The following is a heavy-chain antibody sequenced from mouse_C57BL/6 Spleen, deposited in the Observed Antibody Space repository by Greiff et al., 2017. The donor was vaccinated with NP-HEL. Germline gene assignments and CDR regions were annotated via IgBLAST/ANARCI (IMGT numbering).Heavy chain of an antibody. V-gene: IGHV3-6*01. CDR1: GYSITSGYY. J-gene: IGHJ2*01. CDR3: ARDGGAHYFDY. Sequence: ESGPGLVKPSQSLSLTCSVTGYSITSGYYWNWIRQFPGNKLEWMGYISYDGSNNYNPSLKKRISITRDTSKNQFFLKLNSVTTEDTATYYCARDGGAHYFDYWGQGTTLTVSS. CDR2: ISYDGSN.